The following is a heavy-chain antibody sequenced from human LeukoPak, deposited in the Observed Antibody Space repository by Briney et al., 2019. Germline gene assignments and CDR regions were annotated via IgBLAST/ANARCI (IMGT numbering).Heavy chain of an antibody. CDR3: ARDSYDSSGYYYEGLNY. Sequence: GASVKVSCKAYGYTFSSYGISWVRQAPGQGLEWMGWINTNTGNPTYAQGFTGRFVFSLDTSVSTAYLQISSLKAEDTAVYYCARDSYDSSGYYYEGLNYWGQGTLVTVSS. V-gene: IGHV7-4-1*02. J-gene: IGHJ4*02. CDR1: GYTFSSYG. D-gene: IGHD3-22*01. CDR2: INTNTGNP.